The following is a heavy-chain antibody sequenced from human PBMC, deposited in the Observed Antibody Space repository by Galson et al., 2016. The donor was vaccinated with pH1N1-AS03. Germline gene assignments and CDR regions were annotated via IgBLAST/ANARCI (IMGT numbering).Heavy chain of an antibody. J-gene: IGHJ4*02. CDR1: GFTFRNAW. V-gene: IGHV3-15*01. CDR2: IKSKTDGGTA. D-gene: IGHD2-21*01. CDR3: GKAVHVAVGGWYFDY. Sequence: SLRLSCAASGFTFRNAWMTWVRQAPGKGLEWVGRIKSKTDGGTAQYAASLRGRFTMSRDDENNVAYLQMNSLQTEDTAVYYCGKAVHVAVGGWYFDYWGQGALVTVSS.